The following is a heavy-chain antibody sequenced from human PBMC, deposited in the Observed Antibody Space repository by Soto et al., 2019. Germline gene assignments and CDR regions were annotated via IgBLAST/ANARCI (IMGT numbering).Heavy chain of an antibody. Sequence: GGSLRLSCAASGFTFSSYAMSWVRQAPGKGLEWVSAISGSGGSTYYADSVKGRFTISRDNSKNTLYLQMNSLRAEDTAVYYCARAYCSSTSCYISTPLMDVWGKGTTVTVSS. CDR3: ARAYCSSTSCYISTPLMDV. CDR2: ISGSGGST. CDR1: GFTFSSYA. V-gene: IGHV3-23*01. D-gene: IGHD2-2*02. J-gene: IGHJ6*03.